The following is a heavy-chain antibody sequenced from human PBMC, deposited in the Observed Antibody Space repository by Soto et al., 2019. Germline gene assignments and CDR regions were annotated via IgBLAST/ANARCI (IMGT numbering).Heavy chain of an antibody. CDR1: GFTFSSYA. CDR3: AKGHYYDSSGYHGYFQH. Sequence: EVQLLESGGGLVQPGGSLRLSCAASGFTFSSYAMSWVRQAPGKGLEWVSAISGSGGSTYYADSVKGRFTIARDNSKNTLYLQMKSLRAEDTAVYYCAKGHYYDSSGYHGYFQHWGQGTLVTVSS. D-gene: IGHD3-22*01. J-gene: IGHJ1*01. V-gene: IGHV3-23*01. CDR2: ISGSGGST.